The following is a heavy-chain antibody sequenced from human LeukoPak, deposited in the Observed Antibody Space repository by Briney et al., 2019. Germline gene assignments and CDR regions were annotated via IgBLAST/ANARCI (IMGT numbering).Heavy chain of an antibody. Sequence: SETLSLTCAVSGGSFSGYYWSWIRQPPGKGLEWIGEINHSGSTNYNPSLKSRVTISVDTSKNQFSLKLSSVTAADTAVYYCARAPNYGSGSYTDYWGQGTLVTVSS. J-gene: IGHJ4*02. V-gene: IGHV4-34*01. CDR1: GGSFSGYY. D-gene: IGHD3-10*01. CDR3: ARAPNYGSGSYTDY. CDR2: INHSGST.